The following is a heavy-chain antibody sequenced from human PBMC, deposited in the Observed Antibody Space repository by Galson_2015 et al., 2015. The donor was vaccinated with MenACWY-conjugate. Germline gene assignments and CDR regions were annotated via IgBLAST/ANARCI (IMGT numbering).Heavy chain of an antibody. CDR3: AKDWSRWGH. D-gene: IGHD3-3*01. CDR2: IQQDGSEK. CDR1: GFTFSSYW. J-gene: IGHJ4*02. Sequence: SLRLSCAASGFTFSSYWMSWVRQAPGKGLEWGANIQQDGSEKYYVDSVKGRFTISRDNAKNSLYLQMNSLRVEDTAVYHCAKDWSRWGHWGQGTLVTVSS. V-gene: IGHV3-7*03.